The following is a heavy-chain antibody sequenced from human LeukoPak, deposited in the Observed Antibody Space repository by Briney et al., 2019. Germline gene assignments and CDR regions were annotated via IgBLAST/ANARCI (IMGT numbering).Heavy chain of an antibody. J-gene: IGHJ4*02. CDR2: ISSSSYI. CDR1: GFTFSSYS. Sequence: GGSLRLSCAASGFTFSSYSMNWVRQAPGKGLEWVSSISSSSYIYYADSVKGRFTISRDNAKNSLYLQMNSLRAEDTAVYYCARGGSSSWMGWFDYWGQGTLVTVSS. CDR3: ARGGSSSWMGWFDY. V-gene: IGHV3-21*01. D-gene: IGHD6-13*01.